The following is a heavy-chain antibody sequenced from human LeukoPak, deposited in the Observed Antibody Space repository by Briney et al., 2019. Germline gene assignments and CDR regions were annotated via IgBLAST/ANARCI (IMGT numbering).Heavy chain of an antibody. CDR1: GFTFSSYS. V-gene: IGHV3-48*01. CDR2: ISTSSSSI. D-gene: IGHD5-12*01. CDR3: NSGYDWGFGY. J-gene: IGHJ4*02. Sequence: GGSLRLSCAASGFTFSSYSMNWVRQAPGKGLEWVSYISTSSSSIYYADSVKGRFTISRDNAKNSLYLQMNSLRAEDTAVYYCNSGYDWGFGYWGQGTLVTVSS.